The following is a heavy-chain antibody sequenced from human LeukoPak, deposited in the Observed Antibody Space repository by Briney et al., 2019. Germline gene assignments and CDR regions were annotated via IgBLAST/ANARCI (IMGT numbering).Heavy chain of an antibody. CDR1: GGSVSSMSHF. J-gene: IGHJ4*02. CDR2: IYSTTAS. D-gene: IGHD1-1*01. CDR3: ARGIWNDYYFDY. Sequence: SETLSLTCTVSGGSVSSMSHFWGWIRQPPGKGLEWIGSIYSTTASYYNPSLGSRVTVSVDTSKNQLSLELTSVTAADTGVYYCARGIWNDYYFDYWGQRTLVTVSS. V-gene: IGHV4-39*02.